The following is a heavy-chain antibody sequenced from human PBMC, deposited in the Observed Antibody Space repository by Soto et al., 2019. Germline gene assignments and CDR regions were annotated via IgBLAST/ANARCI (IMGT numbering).Heavy chain of an antibody. CDR1: GGSMIGYY. D-gene: IGHD3-10*01. V-gene: IGHV4-59*08. Sequence: SLTLSRTCTVSGGSMIGYYWSWIRQPPGKGLEWIGHRYYSGSASYNPSLKSRVTISVDTSKNQFSLRVTSVTAADTAVYFCARIRDSGTYGMDVWGRGTTVTVS. J-gene: IGHJ6*02. CDR2: RYYSGSA. CDR3: ARIRDSGTYGMDV.